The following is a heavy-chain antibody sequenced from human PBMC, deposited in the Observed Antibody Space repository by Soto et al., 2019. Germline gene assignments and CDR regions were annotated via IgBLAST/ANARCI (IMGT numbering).Heavy chain of an antibody. CDR2: INGGGGST. Sequence: GGSLRLSCAASGFTFRNYAMSWVRQAPGKGLGWVSAINGGGGSTYYADSVKGRFTISRDNSKNTLYLQMNSLRAEDTAVYYCAKEEGTRDCSGGSCYPADYYYGMDAWGQGTTVTVSS. CDR3: AKEEGTRDCSGGSCYPADYYYGMDA. V-gene: IGHV3-23*01. J-gene: IGHJ6*02. D-gene: IGHD2-15*01. CDR1: GFTFRNYA.